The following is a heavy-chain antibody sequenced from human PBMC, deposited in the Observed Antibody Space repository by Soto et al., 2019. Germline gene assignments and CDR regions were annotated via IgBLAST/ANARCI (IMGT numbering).Heavy chain of an antibody. CDR3: AREASAVISLDY. J-gene: IGHJ4*02. Sequence: GASVKVSCKASGYTFTAYSMHWVRQAPGQGLEWVGWFNPNSGDTIYAQKFQGRVTLTRDTSIGTAYMELYSLTSDDTAVYYCAREASAVISLDYWGQGXLVTVSS. CDR1: GYTFTAYS. D-gene: IGHD6-19*01. V-gene: IGHV1-2*02. CDR2: FNPNSGDT.